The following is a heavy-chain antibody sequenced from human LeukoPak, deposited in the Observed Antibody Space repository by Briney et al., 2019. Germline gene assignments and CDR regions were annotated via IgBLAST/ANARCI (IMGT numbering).Heavy chain of an antibody. Sequence: PGGSLRLSCAASGFTFSRYWMHWVRQPAGKGLVWVSCIKSDGSSTSIAAYAKGRFTTARDNAKNTVYLQMNSLRAEDTAVYYCVRDNRSYNFDYWGQGTLVTVSS. D-gene: IGHD1-26*01. CDR2: IKSDGSST. V-gene: IGHV3-74*01. CDR3: VRDNRSYNFDY. CDR1: GFTFSRYW. J-gene: IGHJ4*02.